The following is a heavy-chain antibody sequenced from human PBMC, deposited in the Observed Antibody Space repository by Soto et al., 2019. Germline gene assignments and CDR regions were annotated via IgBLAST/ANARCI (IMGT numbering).Heavy chain of an antibody. V-gene: IGHV4-30-4*08. CDR3: AIGPKLVVAATSYYYYGMDV. CDR1: EDSINSDNYY. CDR2: IYYSGST. J-gene: IGHJ6*02. D-gene: IGHD2-15*01. Sequence: SETLSFTCSITEDSINSDNYYSGWIRQQPEKDLEWIGYIYYSGSTYYNPSLKSRVTISVDTSKNQFSLKLSSVTTADTAVYYCAIGPKLVVAATSYYYYGMDVWGQGTTVTVSS.